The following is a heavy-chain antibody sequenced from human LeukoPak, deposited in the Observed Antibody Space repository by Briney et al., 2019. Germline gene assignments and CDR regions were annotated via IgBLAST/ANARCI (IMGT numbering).Heavy chain of an antibody. CDR2: ISSSSNYI. CDR3: ARDVGASAPDAFDI. CDR1: GFTFSTYN. V-gene: IGHV3-21*01. D-gene: IGHD1-26*01. Sequence: GGSLRLSCAASGFTFSTYNMNWVRQAPGKGLESVSSISSSSNYIYYADSVKSRFTISRDNAKNSLYLQMNSLRAEDTDVYYCARDVGASAPDAFDIWGQGTMVTVSS. J-gene: IGHJ3*02.